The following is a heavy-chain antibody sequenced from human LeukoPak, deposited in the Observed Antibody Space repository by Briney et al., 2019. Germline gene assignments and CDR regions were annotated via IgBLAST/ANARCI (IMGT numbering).Heavy chain of an antibody. CDR3: ARDYGSVLTKGYFFDY. CDR1: GFSFSGYA. Sequence: PGGSLRLSCAASGFSFSGYAVHWVRQGPGKGLEWVAMICYDGSNRFYADSVMGRFTISRDNSQNTLYLQMNSLRAEDTAMYYCARDYGSVLTKGYFFDYWGQGTRVTVSS. CDR2: ICYDGSNR. V-gene: IGHV3-30*01. D-gene: IGHD3-10*01. J-gene: IGHJ4*02.